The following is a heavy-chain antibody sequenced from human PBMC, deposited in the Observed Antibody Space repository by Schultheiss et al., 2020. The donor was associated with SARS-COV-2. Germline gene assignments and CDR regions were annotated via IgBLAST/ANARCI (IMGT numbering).Heavy chain of an antibody. J-gene: IGHJ6*02. CDR3: ARERENYYGSGRGGMDV. V-gene: IGHV5-51*01. CDR1: GYIFTTYW. D-gene: IGHD3-10*01. CDR2: IYPGDSDT. Sequence: GGSLRLSCKGSGYIFTTYWIGWVRQMPGKGLEWMGIIYPGDSDTRYSPSFQGQVTISADKSVSTAYLQWSSLKASDTAMYYCARERENYYGSGRGGMDVWGQGTTVTVSS.